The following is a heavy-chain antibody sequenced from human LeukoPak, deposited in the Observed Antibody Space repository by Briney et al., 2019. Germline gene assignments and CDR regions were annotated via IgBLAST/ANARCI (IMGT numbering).Heavy chain of an antibody. D-gene: IGHD3-16*01. CDR3: ARETSQKGAHYMDV. Sequence: SETLSLTCSVSGSPLKTYFWTWIRQAPGKGLEYIGYIYYSGSTNYNPSLKSRLTISVDTSKNQFSLKLSSVTAADTAVYYCARETSQKGAHYMDVWGKGTTVTISS. J-gene: IGHJ6*03. V-gene: IGHV4-59*01. CDR1: GSPLKTYF. CDR2: IYYSGST.